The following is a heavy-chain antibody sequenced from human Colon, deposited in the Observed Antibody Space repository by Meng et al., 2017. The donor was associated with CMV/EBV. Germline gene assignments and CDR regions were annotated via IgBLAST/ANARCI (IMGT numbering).Heavy chain of an antibody. J-gene: IGHJ6*02. CDR1: GFNFGSYA. V-gene: IGHV3-23*01. CDR2: ISGTGGVT. Sequence: GGSLRLSCAVSGFNFGSYAMTWVRQAPGKGLEWVSVISGTGGVTYYADSVKGRFNVSRDNSKSTVYLQMNNLRAEDTAVYYCASSFGGYYYYYGMDVWGQGTTVTVSS. D-gene: IGHD4-23*01. CDR3: ASSFGGYYYYYGMDV.